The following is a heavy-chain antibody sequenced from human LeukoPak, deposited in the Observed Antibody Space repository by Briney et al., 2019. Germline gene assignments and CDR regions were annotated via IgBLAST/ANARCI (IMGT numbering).Heavy chain of an antibody. V-gene: IGHV3-66*02. CDR3: ATGRDGYKLGNY. CDR1: GFTVSSNF. CDR2: IYSGGTT. J-gene: IGHJ4*02. D-gene: IGHD5-24*01. Sequence: HSGGSLRLSRAASGFTVSSNFMNWVRQAPGKGPEWVSVIYSGGTTYYADSVKGRFTISRDNSKNTLYLQMNSLRAEDTAVYYCATGRDGYKLGNYWGQGTLVTVSS.